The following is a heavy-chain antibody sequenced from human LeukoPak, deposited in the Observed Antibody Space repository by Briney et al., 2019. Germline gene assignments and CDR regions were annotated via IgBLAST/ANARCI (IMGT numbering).Heavy chain of an antibody. V-gene: IGHV4-30-2*01. CDR1: GDSISSGGYS. CDR2: IYHSGST. J-gene: IGHJ4*02. Sequence: PSETLSLTCAVSGDSISSGGYSWSWLRQPPGKGLEWIGYIYHSGSTYYNPSLKSRVTISVDRSKNQFSLKLSSVTAADTAVYYCARGRRGITIFGDEYYFDYWGQGTLVTVSS. D-gene: IGHD3-3*01. CDR3: ARGRRGITIFGDEYYFDY.